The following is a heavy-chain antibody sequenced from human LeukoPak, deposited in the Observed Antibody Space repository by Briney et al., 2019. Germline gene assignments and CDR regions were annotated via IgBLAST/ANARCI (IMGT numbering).Heavy chain of an antibody. D-gene: IGHD3-22*01. CDR1: GSSINSYY. CDR2: IYYSGST. Sequence: SETLSLTCTVSGSSINSYYWSWIRQPPGKGLEWIAYIYYSGSTNYNPSLKSRVTISVDTSRNQFSLKLSSVTAADTASYYCARYYYDNSGYFTSYFDYWGQGTLVTVSS. J-gene: IGHJ4*02. V-gene: IGHV4-59*01. CDR3: ARYYYDNSGYFTSYFDY.